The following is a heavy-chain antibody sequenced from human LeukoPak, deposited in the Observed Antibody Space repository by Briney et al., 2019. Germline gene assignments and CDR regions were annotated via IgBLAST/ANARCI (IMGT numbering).Heavy chain of an antibody. V-gene: IGHV3-7*01. Sequence: GGSLRLSCAASGFTFSRYWMSWVRQAPGKGLEWLANIKEDGSDKYYVDSVKGRFTISRDNAKNSLFLQMNRLRVEDTAVYCCARGQNWNHDYWGQGTLVTVSS. CDR2: IKEDGSDK. CDR1: GFTFSRYW. J-gene: IGHJ4*02. CDR3: ARGQNWNHDY. D-gene: IGHD1-14*01.